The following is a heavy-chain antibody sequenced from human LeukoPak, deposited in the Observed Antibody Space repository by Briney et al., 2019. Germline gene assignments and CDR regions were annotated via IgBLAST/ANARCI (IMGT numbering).Heavy chain of an antibody. D-gene: IGHD6-13*01. Sequence: GGSLRLSCAASGFTFSTYAMSWVRQAPGKGLEWVSTISGSGGTYYADSVKGRFTISRDNSKKTLYLQMNSMRAEETAVYYCEKDGGGGDRQQLEHWGQGTLVTVSS. V-gene: IGHV3-23*01. CDR1: GFTFSTYA. CDR3: EKDGGGGDRQQLEH. CDR2: ISGSGGT. J-gene: IGHJ4*02.